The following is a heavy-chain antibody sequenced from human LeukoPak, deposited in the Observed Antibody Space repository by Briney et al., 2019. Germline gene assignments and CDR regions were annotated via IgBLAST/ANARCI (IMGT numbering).Heavy chain of an antibody. CDR3: ASYYYDSSAYYGPFDY. CDR1: GGSVRSGSYY. Sequence: PSETLSLTCTVSGGSVRSGSYYWSWIRQPPGKGLEWIGYVYYTGNTNYNPSLKSRVTISVDTSKNQFSLKLSSVTAADTAVYYCASYYYDSSAYYGPFDYWGQGTLVTVSS. V-gene: IGHV4-61*01. CDR2: VYYTGNT. J-gene: IGHJ4*02. D-gene: IGHD3-22*01.